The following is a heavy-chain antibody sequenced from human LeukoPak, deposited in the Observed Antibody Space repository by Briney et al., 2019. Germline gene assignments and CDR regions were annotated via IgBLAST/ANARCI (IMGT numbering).Heavy chain of an antibody. Sequence: GGSLRLSCAASGFTFSSYAMSWVRQAPGKGLEWVSAISGSGGSTYYADSVKGRFTISRDNSKNTLYLQMNSLRAEDTAVYYCAKGGGTGTGFYYYYGMDVWVQGTKVTVPS. CDR1: GFTFSSYA. CDR3: AKGGGTGTGFYYYYGMDV. D-gene: IGHD1-1*01. CDR2: ISGSGGST. J-gene: IGHJ6*02. V-gene: IGHV3-23*01.